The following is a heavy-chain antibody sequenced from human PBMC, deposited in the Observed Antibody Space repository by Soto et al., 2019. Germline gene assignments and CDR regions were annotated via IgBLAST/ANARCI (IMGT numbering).Heavy chain of an antibody. CDR1: GFTFSDHY. CDR3: AGDPYYYASDY. V-gene: IGHV3-11*01. D-gene: IGHD3-10*01. J-gene: IGHJ4*02. Sequence: GGSLILSCAASGFTFSDHYMTWLRQAPGKGLEWISYISGSGSDIYYADSVKGRFTVSRDNAKNLLYLQMSSLRAEDTAVYYCAGDPYYYASDYWGQGTLVNVSS. CDR2: ISGSGSDI.